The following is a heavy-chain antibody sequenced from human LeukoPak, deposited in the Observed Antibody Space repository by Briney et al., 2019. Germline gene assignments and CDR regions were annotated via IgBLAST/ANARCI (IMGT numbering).Heavy chain of an antibody. CDR2: MPYDGSDK. V-gene: IGHV3-33*05. D-gene: IGHD2/OR15-2a*01. CDR3: ARDLNMKYCDF. Sequence: PGGSLRLSCATTGFIFNNFVMHWVRQAPGKGLEWVALMPYDGSDKYYADSVKGRFTISRDNSKNTLYLQMNSLRVEDTAIYYCARDLNMKYCDFWGQGTLVTVSS. J-gene: IGHJ4*02. CDR1: GFIFNNFV.